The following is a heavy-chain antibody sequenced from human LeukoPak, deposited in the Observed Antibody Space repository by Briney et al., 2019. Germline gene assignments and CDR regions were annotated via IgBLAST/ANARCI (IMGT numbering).Heavy chain of an antibody. D-gene: IGHD3-10*01. CDR1: GFTFSSYA. Sequence: GGSLRLSCAASGFTFSSYAMSWVRQAPGKGLEWVSAISGSGGSTYYADSVKGRFTISRDNSKNTLYLQMNSLRAEDTAVYYCAREAFSGSGPAGGMDVWGQGTTVTVSS. J-gene: IGHJ6*02. CDR3: AREAFSGSGPAGGMDV. CDR2: ISGSGGST. V-gene: IGHV3-23*01.